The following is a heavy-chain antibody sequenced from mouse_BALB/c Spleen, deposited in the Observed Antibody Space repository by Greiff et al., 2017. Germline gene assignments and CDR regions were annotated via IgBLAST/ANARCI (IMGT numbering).Heavy chain of an antibody. CDR1: GFSLTSYD. CDR2: IWTGGGT. V-gene: IGHV2-9-2*01. CDR3: VRGDYYGYVY. Sequence: QVQLKESGPGLVAPSQSLSITCTVSGFSLTSYDISWIRQPPGKGLEWLGVIWTGGGTNYNSAFMSRLSISKDNSKSQVFLKMNSLQTDDTAIYYCVRGDYYGYVYWGQGTLVTVSA. J-gene: IGHJ3*01. D-gene: IGHD1-2*01.